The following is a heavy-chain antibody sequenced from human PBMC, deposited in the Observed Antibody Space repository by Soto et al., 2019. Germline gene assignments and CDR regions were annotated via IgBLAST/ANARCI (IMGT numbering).Heavy chain of an antibody. V-gene: IGHV3-30-3*01. CDR2: ISYDGSNK. Sequence: PGGSLRLSCAASGFTFSSYAMHWVRQAPGKGLEWVAVISYDGSNKYYADSVKGRFTISRDNSKNTLYLQMNSLRAEDTAVYYCARDDVPAAAGYFDYWGQGTLVTV. D-gene: IGHD6-13*01. J-gene: IGHJ4*02. CDR1: GFTFSSYA. CDR3: ARDDVPAAAGYFDY.